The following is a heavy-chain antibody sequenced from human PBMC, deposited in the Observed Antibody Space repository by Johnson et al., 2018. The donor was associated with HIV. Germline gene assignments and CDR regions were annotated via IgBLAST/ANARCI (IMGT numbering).Heavy chain of an antibody. Sequence: VQLVKSGGGLVQPGGSLRLSCAASGFTFSSYWMSWVRQAPGTGLEWVANIKQDGSEKYYVASVKGRFTISRDNSKNTLYLQMNSRRAEDTAVYYCAKREVGAIDIWGQGTMVTVSS. CDR1: GFTFSSYW. D-gene: IGHD1-26*01. J-gene: IGHJ3*02. V-gene: IGHV3-7*01. CDR2: IKQDGSEK. CDR3: AKREVGAIDI.